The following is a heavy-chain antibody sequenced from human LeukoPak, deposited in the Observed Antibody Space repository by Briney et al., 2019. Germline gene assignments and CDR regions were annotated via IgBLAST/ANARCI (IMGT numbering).Heavy chain of an antibody. Sequence: GGSLRLSCAASGFTFSSYAMSWVRQAPGKGLEWVSAISGSGGSTYYADSVKGWFTISRDNSKNTLYLQMNSLRAEDTAVYYCAKVMGIAARRGPDYWGQGTLVTVSS. D-gene: IGHD6-6*01. CDR3: AKVMGIAARRGPDY. V-gene: IGHV3-23*01. CDR2: ISGSGGST. J-gene: IGHJ4*02. CDR1: GFTFSSYA.